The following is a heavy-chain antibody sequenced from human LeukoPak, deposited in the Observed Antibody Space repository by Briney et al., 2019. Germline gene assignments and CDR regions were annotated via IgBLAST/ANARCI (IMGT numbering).Heavy chain of an antibody. CDR1: GYTFTGYY. CDR3: ARDRDGYNGFGY. Sequence: ASVTVSCKASGYTFTGYYMHWVRQAPGQGLEWMGWINPNSGGTNYAQKFQGRVTMTRDTSISTAYMELSRLRSDDTAVYYCARDRDGYNGFGYWGQGTLVTVSS. CDR2: INPNSGGT. V-gene: IGHV1-2*02. D-gene: IGHD5-24*01. J-gene: IGHJ4*02.